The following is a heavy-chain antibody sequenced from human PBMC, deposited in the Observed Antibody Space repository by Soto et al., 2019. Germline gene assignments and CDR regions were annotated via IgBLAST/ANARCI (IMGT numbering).Heavy chain of an antibody. J-gene: IGHJ3*02. CDR2: IIPIFGTA. CDR1: GGTFSSYA. D-gene: IGHD3-3*02. Sequence: SVKLSFKASGGTFSSYAISWVRQAPGQGLEWMGGIIPIFGTANYAQKFQGRVTITADKSTSTAYMELSSLRSEDTAVYYCARHLTPGAFDIWGQGTMVTVSS. CDR3: ARHLTPGAFDI. V-gene: IGHV1-69*06.